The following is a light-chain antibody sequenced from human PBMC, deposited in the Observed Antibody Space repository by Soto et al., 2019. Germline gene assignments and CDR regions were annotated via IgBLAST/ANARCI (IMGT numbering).Light chain of an antibody. CDR2: GAS. V-gene: IGKV3-20*01. Sequence: EIVLTQSTGPPSLSPGESATLSCRALQTIMNNYLAWYQQKPGQAPRLLIFGASSRATGIPDRFSGSGSGTDFTLTINRLEPEDFAAYYCQQYGRSVPITFGQGTRLEIK. CDR3: QQYGRSVPIT. CDR1: QTIMNNY. J-gene: IGKJ5*01.